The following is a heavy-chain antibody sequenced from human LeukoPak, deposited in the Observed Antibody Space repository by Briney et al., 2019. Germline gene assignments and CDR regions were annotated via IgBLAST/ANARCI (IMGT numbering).Heavy chain of an antibody. CDR2: ISAYNGNT. V-gene: IGHV1-18*01. Sequence: GASVKVSCKASGYTFTSYGISWVRQAPGQGLEWMGWISAYNGNTNYAQKLQGRVTITTDTSTSTAYMELRSLRSDDTAVYYCARVGYGSGWYSLDFDYWGQGTLVTVSS. J-gene: IGHJ4*02. CDR3: ARVGYGSGWYSLDFDY. D-gene: IGHD6-19*01. CDR1: GYTFTSYG.